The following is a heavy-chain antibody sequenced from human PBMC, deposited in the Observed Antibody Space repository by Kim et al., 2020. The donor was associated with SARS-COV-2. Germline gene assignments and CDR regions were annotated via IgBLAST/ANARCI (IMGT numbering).Heavy chain of an antibody. CDR1: GYSFTSYW. D-gene: IGHD3-10*01. J-gene: IGHJ5*02. V-gene: IGHV5-51*01. CDR3: ARLRITMVRGVGGWFDP. CDR2: IYPGDSDT. Sequence: GESLKISCKGSGYSFTSYWIGWVRQMPGKGLEWMGIIYPGDSDTRYSPSFQGQVTISADKSISTAYLQWSSLKASDTAMYYCARLRITMVRGVGGWFDPWGQGTLVTVSS.